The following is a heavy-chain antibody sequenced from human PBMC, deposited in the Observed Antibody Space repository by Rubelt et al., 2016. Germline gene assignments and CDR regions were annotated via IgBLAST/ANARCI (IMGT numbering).Heavy chain of an antibody. CDR2: ISAYNGNT. Sequence: QLQLVQSGAEVKKPGASVKVSCKASGYTFTSYGISWVRQAPGQGLEWMGWISAYNGNTNYAQKLQGRGTITTDTSTSTAYMELRSLRSDGTAVYYCARDRTWLVPGLDAFDIWGQGTMVTVSS. CDR3: ARDRTWLVPGLDAFDI. D-gene: IGHD6-19*01. J-gene: IGHJ3*02. CDR1: GYTFTSYG. V-gene: IGHV1-18*01.